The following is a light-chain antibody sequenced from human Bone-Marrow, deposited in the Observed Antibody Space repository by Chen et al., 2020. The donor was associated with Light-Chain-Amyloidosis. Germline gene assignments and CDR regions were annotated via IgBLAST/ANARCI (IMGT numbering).Light chain of an antibody. J-gene: IGKJ4*01. CDR2: GSS. Sequence: EIVLTQSPGPLSLSPGEGANLSCRASQTISSNYLTWYQQKFGQAPRLLIYGSSSRATGIPDRFTGSGSGTDFTLTINRLEPEDFAMYYCQQYGTSPLTLGGVTKVEIK. CDR3: QQYGTSPLT. CDR1: QTISSNY. V-gene: IGKV3-20*01.